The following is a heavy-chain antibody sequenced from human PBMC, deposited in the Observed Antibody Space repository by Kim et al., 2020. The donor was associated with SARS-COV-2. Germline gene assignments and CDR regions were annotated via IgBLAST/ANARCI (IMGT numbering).Heavy chain of an antibody. CDR2: INAGNGNT. CDR3: ARPLYYYDSGVYYYGAFDY. D-gene: IGHD3-22*01. V-gene: IGHV1-3*01. Sequence: ASVKVSCKASGYTFTSYAMHWVRQAPGQRLEWMGWINAGNGNTKYSQKFQGRVTTTRDTSASTAYMELSSLRSEDTAVYYCARPLYYYDSGVYYYGAFDYWGQGTLVTVSS. J-gene: IGHJ4*02. CDR1: GYTFTSYA.